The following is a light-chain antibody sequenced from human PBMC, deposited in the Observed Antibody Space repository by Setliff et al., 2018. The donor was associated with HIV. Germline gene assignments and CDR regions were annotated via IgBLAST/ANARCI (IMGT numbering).Light chain of an antibody. J-gene: IGLJ1*01. V-gene: IGLV2-14*03. CDR1: SIGTYNY. Sequence: QSALTQPASVSGSPGQSITISCTGTSIGTYNYVSWYQQHPGKAPKLMIYDVNERPSGISRRFSGSKSGNTASLTISGLQAEDEADYYCCSYAGSYKVFGTGTKVTVL. CDR3: CSYAGSYKV. CDR2: DVN.